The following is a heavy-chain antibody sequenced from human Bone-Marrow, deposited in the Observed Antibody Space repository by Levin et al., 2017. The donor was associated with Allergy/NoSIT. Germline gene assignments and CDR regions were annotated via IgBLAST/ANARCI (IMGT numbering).Heavy chain of an antibody. J-gene: IGHJ4*02. Sequence: GASVKVSCKASGGTFSSDAINWVRQAPGQGLEWLGGIIPMYASPHYAQKFQGRVSITADDSPSTSYMDLSSLTSEDTAVYFCARPSGDCRGGSCYTDFEYWGQGTLVNVSS. V-gene: IGHV1-69*13. CDR2: IIPMYASP. CDR1: GGTFSSDA. D-gene: IGHD2-15*01. CDR3: ARPSGDCRGGSCYTDFEY.